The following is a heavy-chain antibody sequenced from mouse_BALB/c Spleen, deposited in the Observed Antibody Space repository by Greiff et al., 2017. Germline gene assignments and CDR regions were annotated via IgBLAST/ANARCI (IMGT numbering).Heavy chain of an antibody. J-gene: IGHJ2*01. CDR1: GFTFTDYY. V-gene: IGHV7-3*02. D-gene: IGHD2-10*01. Sequence: EVNLVESGGGLVQPGGSLRLSCATSGFTFTDYYMSWVRQPPGKALEWLGFIRNKANGYTTEYSASVKGRFTISRDNSQSILYLQMNTLGTEDSATYYCARSAYSGNYEGIDYWGQGTTLTVSS. CDR2: IRNKANGYTT. CDR3: ARSAYSGNYEGIDY.